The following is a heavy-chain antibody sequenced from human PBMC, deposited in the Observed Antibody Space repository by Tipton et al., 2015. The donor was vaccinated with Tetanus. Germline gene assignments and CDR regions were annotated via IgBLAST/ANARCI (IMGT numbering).Heavy chain of an antibody. CDR3: ARAGPQASFGVKYGMDV. Sequence: QSGAEVKKPGASVKVSCKTSGYTFTDFYMHWVRQPPGQGLEWMGWINPDSGGTNSAQKFQGRVTMTRDTSISTAYMELSRLRSDDTAVYYCARAGPQASFGVKYGMDVWGQGTTVTVSS. D-gene: IGHD3-3*01. CDR2: INPDSGGT. CDR1: GYTFTDFY. V-gene: IGHV1-2*02. J-gene: IGHJ6*02.